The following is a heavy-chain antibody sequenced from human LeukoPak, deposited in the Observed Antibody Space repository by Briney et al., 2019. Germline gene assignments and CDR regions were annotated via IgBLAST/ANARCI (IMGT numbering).Heavy chain of an antibody. V-gene: IGHV4-39*07. CDR1: GGSISSSSYY. CDR2: IYYSGST. Sequence: KASETLSLTCTVSGGSISSSSYYWGWIRQPPGKGLEWIGSIYYSGSTYYNPSLKSRVTISVDTSKNQFSLKLSSVTAADTAVYYCARGRNGDHTDFDYWGQGTLVTVSS. D-gene: IGHD4-17*01. J-gene: IGHJ4*02. CDR3: ARGRNGDHTDFDY.